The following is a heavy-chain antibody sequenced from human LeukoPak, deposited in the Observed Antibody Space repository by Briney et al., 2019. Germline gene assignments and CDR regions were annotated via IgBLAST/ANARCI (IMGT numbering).Heavy chain of an antibody. V-gene: IGHV1-69*05. CDR2: IIPIFGTA. J-gene: IGHJ4*02. CDR3: ARDMYYYGSGSYYNFYYFDY. Sequence: SVTVSCKSSGGTFSSYAISWVRQAPGQGLEWMGGIIPIFGTANYVQRFQGRVTITTDESTSTAYMELSSLRSEDTAVYYCARDMYYYGSGSYYNFYYFDYWGQGTLVTVSS. CDR1: GGTFSSYA. D-gene: IGHD3-10*01.